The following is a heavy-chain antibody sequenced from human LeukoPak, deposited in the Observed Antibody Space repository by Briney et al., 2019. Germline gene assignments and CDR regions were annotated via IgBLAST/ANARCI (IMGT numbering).Heavy chain of an antibody. J-gene: IGHJ5*02. D-gene: IGHD6-25*01. CDR1: GFTFSSYA. CDR3: ARDQRLRPGANWFDP. V-gene: IGHV3-23*01. CDR2: ISGSGGST. Sequence: AGGSLRLSCAASGFTFSSYAMSWVRQAPGKGLEWVSAISGSGGSTYYADSVKGRFTISRDNSKNTLYLQMNSLRAEDTAVYYCARDQRLRPGANWFDPWGQGTLVTVSS.